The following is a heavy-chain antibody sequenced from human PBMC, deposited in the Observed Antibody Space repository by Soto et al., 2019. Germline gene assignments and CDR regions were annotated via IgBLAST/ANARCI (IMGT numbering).Heavy chain of an antibody. CDR2: INHSGST. CDR1: GGSFSGYY. CDR3: ARGLFFILPQRSGRVVPAAMFAHYGMDV. V-gene: IGHV4-34*01. Sequence: SETLSLTCAVYGGSFSGYYWSWIRQPPGKGLEWIGEINHSGSTNYNPSLRSRGNIAVDTSKNQFSLKLSSVTAADTAVYYCARGLFFILPQRSGRVVPAAMFAHYGMDVWGQGTTVTVSS. J-gene: IGHJ6*02. D-gene: IGHD2-2*01.